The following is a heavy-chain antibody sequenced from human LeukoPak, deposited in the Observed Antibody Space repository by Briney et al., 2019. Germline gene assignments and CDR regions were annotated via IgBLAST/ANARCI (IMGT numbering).Heavy chain of an antibody. Sequence: GGSLRLSCAASGFTLYSYGMHWVRQAPGKGLEWVAVISHDGSNIHYGDSVKGRFTISRDNSKNTLYLQMNSLRAEDTAVYYCAKDPYRVVVATGNYLDPWGQGTLVTVSS. J-gene: IGHJ5*02. V-gene: IGHV3-30*18. CDR1: GFTLYSYG. D-gene: IGHD2-15*01. CDR2: ISHDGSNI. CDR3: AKDPYRVVVATGNYLDP.